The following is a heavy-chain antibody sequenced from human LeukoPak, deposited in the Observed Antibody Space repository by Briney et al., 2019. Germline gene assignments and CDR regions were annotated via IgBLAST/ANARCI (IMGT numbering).Heavy chain of an antibody. D-gene: IGHD3-3*01. J-gene: IGHJ4*02. CDR3: ARVTLYYYDFWSGYPDY. CDR2: IYYSGST. V-gene: IGHV4-39*07. Sequence: SQTLSLTCTVSGGSISSSSYYWGWIRQPPGKGLEWIGSIYYSGSTYYNPSLKSRVTISVDTSKNQFSLKLSSVTAADTAVYYCARVTLYYYDFWSGYPDYWGQGTLVTVSS. CDR1: GGSISSSSYY.